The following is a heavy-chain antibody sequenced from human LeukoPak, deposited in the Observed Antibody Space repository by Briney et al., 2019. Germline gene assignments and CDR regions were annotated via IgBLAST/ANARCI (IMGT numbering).Heavy chain of an antibody. D-gene: IGHD3-22*01. CDR3: ARDWAPDYYDSSGF. Sequence: GASVKVSCKASGYTCTSYGISWVRQAPGRGLEWMGWISAYNGNTNYAQKLQGRVTMTTDTSTSTAYMELRSLRSDDTAVYYCARDWAPDYYDSSGFWGQGTLVTVSS. V-gene: IGHV1-18*01. CDR2: ISAYNGNT. CDR1: GYTCTSYG. J-gene: IGHJ4*02.